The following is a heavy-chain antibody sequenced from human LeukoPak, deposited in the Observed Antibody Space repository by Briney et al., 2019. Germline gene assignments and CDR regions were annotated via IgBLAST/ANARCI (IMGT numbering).Heavy chain of an antibody. CDR1: GFTFSGFA. V-gene: IGHV3-23*01. D-gene: IGHD3-10*01. CDR2: ISGSDGST. CDR3: AGAKPKNMVRGLIMRRESRYYFDY. J-gene: IGHJ4*02. Sequence: PGGTLRLSCAASGFTFSGFAMSWIRQAPGKGLEWVSAISGSDGSTWYADSVKGRFTISRDNSKNTLYLHMNSLRDEDTALYYCAGAKPKNMVRGLIMRRESRYYFDYWGQGTLVTVSS.